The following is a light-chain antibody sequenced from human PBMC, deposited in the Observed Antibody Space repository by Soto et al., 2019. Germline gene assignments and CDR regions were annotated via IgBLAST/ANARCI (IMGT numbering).Light chain of an antibody. Sequence: EIVLPQSPDTLSLSPGERATLSCRASQSGYDGYLAWYQQRPGQPPRLLLYGVFTRANGIPDRFSGSGSGTDFTLTINKLEPEDSAVYYCQHYGRPQWTFGQGTKVEIK. CDR1: QSGYDGY. V-gene: IGKV3-20*01. CDR3: QHYGRPQWT. J-gene: IGKJ1*01. CDR2: GVF.